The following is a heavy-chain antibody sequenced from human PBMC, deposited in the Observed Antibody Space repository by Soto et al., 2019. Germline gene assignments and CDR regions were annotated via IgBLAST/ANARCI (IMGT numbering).Heavy chain of an antibody. CDR2: IYSGGST. Sequence: EVQLVESGGGLIQPGGSLRLSCAASGFTVSSNYMSWVRQAPGKGLEWVSVIYSGGSTYYADSVKGRSTISRDNSKNTLYLQMNSLRAEDTAVYYCASEGGGFGGSYHATAFDYWGQGTLVTVSS. V-gene: IGHV3-53*01. CDR1: GFTVSSNY. D-gene: IGHD1-26*01. CDR3: ASEGGGFGGSYHATAFDY. J-gene: IGHJ4*02.